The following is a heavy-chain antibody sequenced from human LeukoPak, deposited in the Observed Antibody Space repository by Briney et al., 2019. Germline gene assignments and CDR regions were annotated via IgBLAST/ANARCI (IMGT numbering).Heavy chain of an antibody. D-gene: IGHD3-9*01. CDR3: ARGQTDYDILTGQPSIQGPYLYGMDV. CDR2: IYPSGST. V-gene: IGHV4-30-2*01. Sequence: TLSPTCAVSGGSISSGSYSGSWIRQPPGKGVEWIGYIYPSGSTYYNPSLKSRVTMSVDRSKTQFSLKLSSVSAADTAVYYCARGQTDYDILTGQPSIQGPYLYGMDVWGKGTTVTVSS. CDR1: GGSISSGSYS. J-gene: IGHJ6*04.